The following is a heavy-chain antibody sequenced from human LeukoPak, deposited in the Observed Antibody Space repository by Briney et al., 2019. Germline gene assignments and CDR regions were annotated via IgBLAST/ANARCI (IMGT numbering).Heavy chain of an antibody. CDR1: GGSISSGSYY. V-gene: IGHV4-61*02. CDR3: AREGGYSYGYRDY. D-gene: IGHD5-18*01. Sequence: SETLSLTCTVSGGSISSGSYYWSWIRQPAGKGLEWIGRIYTSGSTNYNPSLKSRVTISVDTSKNQFSLKLSSVTAADTAVYYCAREGGYSYGYRDYWGQGTLVTVSS. J-gene: IGHJ4*02. CDR2: IYTSGST.